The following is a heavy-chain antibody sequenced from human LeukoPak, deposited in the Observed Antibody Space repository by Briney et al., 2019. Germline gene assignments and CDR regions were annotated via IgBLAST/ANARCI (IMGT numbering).Heavy chain of an antibody. CDR1: GGTFSSYA. Sequence: ASVKVSCKASGGTFSSYAISRVRQAPGQGLEWMGRIIPILGIANYAQKFQGRVTITADKSTSTAYMELSSLRSEDTAVYYCAREDIVVVVAATPYFDYWGQGTLVTVSS. J-gene: IGHJ4*02. D-gene: IGHD2-15*01. CDR2: IIPILGIA. CDR3: AREDIVVVVAATPYFDY. V-gene: IGHV1-69*04.